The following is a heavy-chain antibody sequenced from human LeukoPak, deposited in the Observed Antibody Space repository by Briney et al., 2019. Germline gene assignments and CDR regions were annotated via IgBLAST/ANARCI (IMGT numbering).Heavy chain of an antibody. CDR1: GFTASSNY. V-gene: IGHV3-53*01. J-gene: IGHJ3*02. CDR3: ARARTGRNAFDI. CDR2: IYSGGST. D-gene: IGHD2-8*02. Sequence: PGGSLRLSCAASGFTASSNYMSWVRQAPGKGLEWVSVIYSGGSTYYADSVKGRFTISRDNSKNTLYLQMNSLRAEDTAVYYCARARTGRNAFDIWGQGTMVTVSS.